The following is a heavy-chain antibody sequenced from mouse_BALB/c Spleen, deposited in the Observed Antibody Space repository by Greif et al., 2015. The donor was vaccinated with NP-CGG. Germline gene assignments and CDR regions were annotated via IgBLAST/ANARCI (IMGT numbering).Heavy chain of an antibody. Sequence: LVESGGGLVKPGGSLKLSCAASGFTFSDYYMYWVRQTPEKRLEWVATISDGGSYTYYPDSVKGRFTISRDNAKNNLYLQMSSLKSEDTAMYYCARDEGYDYERGVFDYWGQGTTLTVSS. D-gene: IGHD2-4*01. V-gene: IGHV5-4*02. CDR2: ISDGGSYT. CDR3: ARDEGYDYERGVFDY. J-gene: IGHJ2*01. CDR1: GFTFSDYY.